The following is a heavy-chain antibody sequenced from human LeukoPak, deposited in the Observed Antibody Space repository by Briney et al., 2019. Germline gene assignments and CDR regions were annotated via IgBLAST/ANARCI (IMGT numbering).Heavy chain of an antibody. V-gene: IGHV3-73*01. CDR2: IRSKANSYAT. CDR3: TRLVGQTGFYYYYGMDV. CDR1: GFTFSGSA. J-gene: IGHJ6*02. D-gene: IGHD1-1*01. Sequence: GGSLRLSCAASGFTFSGSAMQWVRQASGKGLEWVGRIRSKANSYATAHAASVKGRFTISRDDSKNTAYLQMNSLKTEDTAVYYCTRLVGQTGFYYYYGMDVWGLGTTVTVSS.